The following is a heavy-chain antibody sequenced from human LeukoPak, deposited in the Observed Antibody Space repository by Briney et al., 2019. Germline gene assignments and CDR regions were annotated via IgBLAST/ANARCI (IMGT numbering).Heavy chain of an antibody. CDR2: IYYSGST. Sequence: MSSETLSLTCTVSGGSISSSSYYWGWIRQPPGKGLEWIGSIYYSGSTYYNPSLKSRVTISVDTSKNQFSLKLSSVTAADTAVYYCARDWDAFDIWGQGTMVTVSS. CDR3: ARDWDAFDI. J-gene: IGHJ3*02. V-gene: IGHV4-39*07. CDR1: GGSISSSSYY.